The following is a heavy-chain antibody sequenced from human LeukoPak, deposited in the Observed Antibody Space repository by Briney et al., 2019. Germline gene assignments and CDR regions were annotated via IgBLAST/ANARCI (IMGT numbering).Heavy chain of an antibody. J-gene: IGHJ4*02. Sequence: SETLSLTCTVSGGSISSYYWSWILQPPGKGLEWIGYIYYSGSTNYNPSLKSRVTISVDTSKNQFSLKLSSVTAADTAVYYCASSGYSYGPFFDYWGQGTLVTVSS. CDR1: GGSISSYY. D-gene: IGHD5-18*01. CDR2: IYYSGST. V-gene: IGHV4-59*01. CDR3: ASSGYSYGPFFDY.